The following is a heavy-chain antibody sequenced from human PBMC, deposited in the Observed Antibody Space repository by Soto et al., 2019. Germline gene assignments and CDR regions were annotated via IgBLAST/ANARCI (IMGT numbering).Heavy chain of an antibody. CDR2: IKQDGSEK. D-gene: IGHD3-10*01. CDR3: ARDHGDLWFGELLRNYYYYYYMDV. V-gene: IGHV3-7*01. J-gene: IGHJ6*03. Sequence: GGSLRLSCAASGFTFSSYWMSWVRQAPGKGLEWVANIKQDGSEKYYVDSVKGRFTISRDNAKNSLYLQMNSLRAEDTAVYYCARDHGDLWFGELLRNYYYYYYMDVWGKGTTVTVSS. CDR1: GFTFSSYW.